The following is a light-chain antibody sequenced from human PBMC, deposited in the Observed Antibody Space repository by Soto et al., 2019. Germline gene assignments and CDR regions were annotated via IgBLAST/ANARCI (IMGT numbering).Light chain of an antibody. Sequence: EIVLTQSPATLSLSPGARATLSCRASQSVSNFLAWYQQKPGQTPRLLIYDASNRAPGIPARFSGSGSGTXXXXXISSLEPEDFAVYYCQHRSNWPALTFGGGTRVETK. CDR1: QSVSNF. CDR3: QHRSNWPALT. CDR2: DAS. V-gene: IGKV3-11*01. J-gene: IGKJ4*01.